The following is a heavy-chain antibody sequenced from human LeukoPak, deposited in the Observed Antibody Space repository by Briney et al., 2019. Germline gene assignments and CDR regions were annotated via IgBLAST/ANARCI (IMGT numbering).Heavy chain of an antibody. V-gene: IGHV4-31*03. CDR1: GGSISSGGYY. D-gene: IGHD2-2*01. CDR2: IYYSGST. J-gene: IGHJ6*02. CDR3: ARDPRRSSTSNGYYYYGMDV. Sequence: SETLSLTCTVSGGSISSGGYYWSWIRQHPGKGLECIGYIYYSGSTYYNPSLESRVTISVDTSKNQFSLKLSSVTAADTAVYYCARDPRRSSTSNGYYYYGMDVWGQGTTVTVSS.